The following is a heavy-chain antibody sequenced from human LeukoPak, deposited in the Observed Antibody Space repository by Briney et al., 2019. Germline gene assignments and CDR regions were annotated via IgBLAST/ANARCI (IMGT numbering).Heavy chain of an antibody. J-gene: IGHJ4*02. CDR3: AGDMVTENPDY. V-gene: IGHV3-30*03. CDR2: ISYDGSNK. Sequence: GGSLRLSCAASGFTFSSCGMHWVRQAPGKGLEWVAVISYDGSNKYYADSVKGRFTISRDNSKNTLYLQMSSLRAEDTAVYYCAGDMVTENPDYWGQGTLVTVSS. D-gene: IGHD5-18*01. CDR1: GFTFSSCG.